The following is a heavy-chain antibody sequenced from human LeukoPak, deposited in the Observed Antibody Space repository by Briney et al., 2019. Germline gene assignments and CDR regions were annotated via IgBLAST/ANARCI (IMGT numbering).Heavy chain of an antibody. Sequence: GGSLRLSCAASGFTFSDHYMDWVRQAPGKGLEWVGRTRNKANSYTTEYAASVKGRFTISRDDSKNSLYLQMNSLKTEDTAVYYCARGGYYDFWSGVYYYYGKDVWGQGTTVTVSS. D-gene: IGHD3-3*01. V-gene: IGHV3-72*01. CDR1: GFTFSDHY. J-gene: IGHJ6*02. CDR2: TRNKANSYTT. CDR3: ARGGYYDFWSGVYYYYGKDV.